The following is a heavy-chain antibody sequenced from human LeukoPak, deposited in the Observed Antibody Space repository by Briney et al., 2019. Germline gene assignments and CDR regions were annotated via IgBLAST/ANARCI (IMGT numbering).Heavy chain of an antibody. J-gene: IGHJ4*02. CDR2: IYYSGST. D-gene: IGHD1-1*01. CDR1: GGSINSGDNY. CDR3: ARAQVGVYNWNAQYYFDY. Sequence: TSETLSLTCTVSGGSINSGDNYWSWIRQPPGKGLEWIGYIYYSGSTYYNPSLKSRVTISVDRSKNQFSLKLSSVTAADTAVYYCARAQVGVYNWNAQYYFDYWGQGTLVTVSS. V-gene: IGHV4-30-2*01.